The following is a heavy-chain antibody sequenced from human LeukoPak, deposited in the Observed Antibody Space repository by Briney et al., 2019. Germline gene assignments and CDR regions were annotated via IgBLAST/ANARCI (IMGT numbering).Heavy chain of an antibody. D-gene: IGHD2-2*01. CDR2: ISQSGSA. V-gene: IGHV4-4*02. CDR3: ARDLVVVPDRAYYYMDV. CDR1: GGSISSDNW. J-gene: IGHJ6*03. Sequence: SGTLSLTCAVSGGSISSDNWWSWVRPPPGKGLEWVGEISQSGSANYNPSLKSRVTISVDTSKNQFSLKLSSVTAADTAVYYCARDLVVVPDRAYYYMDVWGKGTTVTVSS.